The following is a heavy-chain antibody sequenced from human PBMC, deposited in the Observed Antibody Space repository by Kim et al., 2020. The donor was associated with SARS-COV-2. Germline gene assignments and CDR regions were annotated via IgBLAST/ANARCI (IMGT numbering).Heavy chain of an antibody. CDR1: GFTFSDYY. CDR3: ARGRYSGYFDY. V-gene: IGHV3-11*03. J-gene: IGHJ4*02. CDR2: ISSSSSYT. D-gene: IGHD3-10*01. Sequence: GGSLRLSCAASGFTFSDYYMSWIRQAPGKGLEWVSYISSSSSYTNYADSVKGRFTISRDNAKNSLYLQMNSLRAEDTAVYYCARGRYSGYFDYWGQGTLVTVSS.